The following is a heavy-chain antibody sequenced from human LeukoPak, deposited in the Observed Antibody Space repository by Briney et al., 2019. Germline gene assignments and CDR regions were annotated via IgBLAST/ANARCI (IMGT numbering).Heavy chain of an antibody. CDR3: ARHWETSSWYVDY. Sequence: PSETLSLTCTVSGGSISSYYWSWIRQPPGKGLEWIGYIYYSGGTNYNPSLKSRVTISVDTSKNQFSLKLSSVTAADTAVYYCARHWETSSWYVDYWGQGILVTVSS. D-gene: IGHD6-13*01. V-gene: IGHV4-59*08. CDR2: IYYSGGT. J-gene: IGHJ4*02. CDR1: GGSISSYY.